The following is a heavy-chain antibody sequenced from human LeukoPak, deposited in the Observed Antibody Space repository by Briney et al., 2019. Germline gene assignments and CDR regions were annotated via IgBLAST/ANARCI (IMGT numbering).Heavy chain of an antibody. J-gene: IGHJ6*02. D-gene: IGHD3-10*01. Sequence: PGGSLRLSCAASGFTFSSYSMNWVRQAPGKGLEWVSVIYSGDNTYYADSVKGRFTISRDNSKNTLYLQMNSLRAEDTAVYYCASSLWFGGGYYYYGMDVWGQGTTVTVSS. CDR1: GFTFSSYS. CDR3: ASSLWFGGGYYYYGMDV. CDR2: IYSGDNT. V-gene: IGHV3-53*01.